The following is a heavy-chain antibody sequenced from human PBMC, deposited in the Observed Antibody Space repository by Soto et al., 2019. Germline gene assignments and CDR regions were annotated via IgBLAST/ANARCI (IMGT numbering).Heavy chain of an antibody. CDR1: GYTFTSYG. Sequence: GASVKVSCKASGYTFTSYGISWVRQAPGQGLEWMGWISAYNGNTNYAQKLQGRVTMTTDTSTSTAYMELRSLRSDDTAVYYCARDLEEYSSGWTGYWGQGTLVTVSS. CDR2: ISAYNGNT. V-gene: IGHV1-18*01. J-gene: IGHJ4*02. CDR3: ARDLEEYSSGWTGY. D-gene: IGHD6-19*01.